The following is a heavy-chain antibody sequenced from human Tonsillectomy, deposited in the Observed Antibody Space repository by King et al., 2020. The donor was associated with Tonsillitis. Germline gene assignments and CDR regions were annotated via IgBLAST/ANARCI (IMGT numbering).Heavy chain of an antibody. CDR3: ARDSGTFPDY. CDR2: SNPNSGGR. V-gene: IGHV1-2*02. J-gene: IGHJ4*02. Sequence: VQLVESGAEVKKPGASVKVSCKASGYTFGDHFMHWVRQAPGQGLEWMGWSNPNSGGRHYAQKFQGRVTMTRDTSISPAYMELSSLRSDDTAVYYCARDSGTFPDYWGQGTLVTVSS. CDR1: GYTFGDHF. D-gene: IGHD1-26*01.